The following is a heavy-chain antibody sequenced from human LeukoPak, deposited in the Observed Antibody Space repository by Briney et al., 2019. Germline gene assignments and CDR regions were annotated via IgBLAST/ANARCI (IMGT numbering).Heavy chain of an antibody. CDR1: GASISSSSSY. J-gene: IGHJ5*02. Sequence: SETLSLTCTVSGASISSSSSYWGWIRQPPGKGLEWLGNIYSRGNTYYKPSLRSRVTISIDTSKNQFSLRLTSVTAADTAVYYCARDAQPDTGYHITWGQGTLVTGSS. CDR2: IYSRGNT. D-gene: IGHD3-9*01. CDR3: ARDAQPDTGYHIT. V-gene: IGHV4-39*07.